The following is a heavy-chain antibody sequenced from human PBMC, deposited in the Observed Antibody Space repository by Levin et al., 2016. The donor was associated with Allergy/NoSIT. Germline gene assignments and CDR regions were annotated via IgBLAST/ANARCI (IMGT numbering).Heavy chain of an antibody. V-gene: IGHV3-15*01. J-gene: IGHJ6*02. CDR2: IKSKTDGGTT. CDR1: GFTFSDYY. D-gene: IGHD1-26*01. Sequence: GGSLRLSCAASGFTFSDYYMSWIRQAPGKGLEWVGRIKSKTDGGTTDYAAPVKGRFTISRDDSKNTLYLQMNSLKTEDTAVYYCTTDPSGSPHLDYYYGMDVWGQGTTVTVSS. CDR3: TTDPSGSPHLDYYYGMDV.